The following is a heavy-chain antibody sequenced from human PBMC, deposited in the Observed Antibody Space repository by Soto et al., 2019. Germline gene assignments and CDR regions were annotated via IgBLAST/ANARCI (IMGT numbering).Heavy chain of an antibody. J-gene: IGHJ5*02. D-gene: IGHD2-2*01. Sequence: QVQLQESGPGLVKPSQTLSLTCSVSGDSISSGGYYWSWIRQSPGKGLEWIGYMFYSGYSYYNPSLEGRLFISVATSKNHCSLRLSSVTAAGTAVYYCARLNPIVVVPIAMGGFDPWGQGALVTVSS. V-gene: IGHV4-31*03. CDR3: ARLNPIVVVPIAMGGFDP. CDR1: GDSISSGGYY. CDR2: MFYSGYS.